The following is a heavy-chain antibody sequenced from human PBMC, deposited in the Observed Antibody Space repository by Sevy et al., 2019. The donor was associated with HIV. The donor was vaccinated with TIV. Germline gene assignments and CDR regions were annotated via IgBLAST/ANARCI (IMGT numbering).Heavy chain of an antibody. CDR1: GFTFSSYA. D-gene: IGHD1-26*01. CDR3: ARDLVGATSD. J-gene: IGHJ4*02. CDR2: ISGSGGST. V-gene: IGHV3-23*01. Sequence: GGSLRLSCAASGFTFSSYAMSWVRQAPGKGLEWVSAISGSGGSTYYADSVKGRFTISRDNSKNMLYLQMNSLRPEDTAVYYCARDLVGATSDWGQGTLVTVSS.